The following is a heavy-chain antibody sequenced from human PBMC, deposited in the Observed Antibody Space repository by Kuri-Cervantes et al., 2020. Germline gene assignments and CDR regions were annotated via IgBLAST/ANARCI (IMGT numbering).Heavy chain of an antibody. V-gene: IGHV1-8*01. CDR1: GYTFTSYD. CDR2: MNPNSGNT. CDR3: ARVGSPVAHLRRIDY. D-gene: IGHD6-19*01. Sequence: ASVKVSCKASGYTFTSYDINWVRQATGQGLEWMGWMNPNSGNTGYAQKFQGRVTMTRNTSISTAYMELSSLRAEDTAVYYCARVGSPVAHLRRIDYWGQGTLVTVSS. J-gene: IGHJ4*02.